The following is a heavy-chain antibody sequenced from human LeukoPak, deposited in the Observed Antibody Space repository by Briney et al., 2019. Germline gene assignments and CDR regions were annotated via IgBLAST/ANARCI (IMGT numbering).Heavy chain of an antibody. Sequence: TGGSLRLSCAAPGFTFNSYAMHWVRQAPGKGLEWVAVIWYDTNNEYYADSVRGRFTISRDNSKNTLYLQMSNLRAEDTAVYYCASSPPSSAWRKDYWGQGTLVTVSS. CDR2: IWYDTNNE. V-gene: IGHV3-33*01. CDR1: GFTFNSYA. CDR3: ASSPPSSAWRKDY. D-gene: IGHD3-22*01. J-gene: IGHJ4*02.